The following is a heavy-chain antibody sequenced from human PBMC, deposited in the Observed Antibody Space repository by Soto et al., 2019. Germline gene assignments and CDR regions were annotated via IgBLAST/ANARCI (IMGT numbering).Heavy chain of an antibody. V-gene: IGHV3-23*04. Sequence: EKQLVESGGALAQPGGSLRLSCVGSGFTFSIYALTWVRQAPGKGLEWVSLITNNGDTTFFGDSVQGRFSISRDNSKNTLDLRLEYLRAQDPAVYYCAMSAGYGGAFDVWGQGTMVAVSS. D-gene: IGHD5-12*01. J-gene: IGHJ3*01. CDR1: GFTFSIYA. CDR3: AMSAGYGGAFDV. CDR2: ITNNGDTT.